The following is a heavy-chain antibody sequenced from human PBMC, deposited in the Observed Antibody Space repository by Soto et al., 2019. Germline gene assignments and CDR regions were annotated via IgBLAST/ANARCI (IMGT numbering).Heavy chain of an antibody. CDR3: ARRSVVAATRPDAFDI. V-gene: IGHV5-51*01. J-gene: IGHJ3*02. D-gene: IGHD2-15*01. Sequence: GESLKISCKGSGYSFTSYWMGWVRQMPGKGLEWMGIIYPGDSDTRYSPSFQGQVTISADKSISTAYLQWSSLKASDTAMYYCARRSVVAATRPDAFDIWGQGTMVTVSS. CDR1: GYSFTSYW. CDR2: IYPGDSDT.